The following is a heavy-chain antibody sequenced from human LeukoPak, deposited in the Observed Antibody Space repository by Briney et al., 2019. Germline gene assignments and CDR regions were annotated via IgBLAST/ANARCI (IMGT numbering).Heavy chain of an antibody. Sequence: GASVKVSCKASVYTFTSYDINWVRQATGQGLEWMGWMNPNSGNTGYAQKFQGRVTMTRNTSISTAYMELSSLRSEDTAVYYCARGIRGDGYPYYWGQGTLVTVSS. D-gene: IGHD5-24*01. V-gene: IGHV1-8*01. CDR2: MNPNSGNT. J-gene: IGHJ4*02. CDR1: VYTFTSYD. CDR3: ARGIRGDGYPYY.